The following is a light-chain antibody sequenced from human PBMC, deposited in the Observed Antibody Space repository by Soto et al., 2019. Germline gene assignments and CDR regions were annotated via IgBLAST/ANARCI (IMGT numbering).Light chain of an antibody. CDR1: SSDIGGHNY. V-gene: IGLV2-14*01. Sequence: QSALTQPASVSGSLGQSITISCTGTSSDIGGHNYVSWYQLHPGKAPKVLIFEVIKRPSGVSTRFSGSKSGNMASLTISGLRPDDEGDSYCSSFTSTSTVILGGGTKLTVL. CDR3: SSFTSTSTVI. CDR2: EVI. J-gene: IGLJ2*01.